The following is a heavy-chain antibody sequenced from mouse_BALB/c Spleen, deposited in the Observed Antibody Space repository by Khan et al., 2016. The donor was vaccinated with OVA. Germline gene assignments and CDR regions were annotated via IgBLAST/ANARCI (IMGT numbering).Heavy chain of an antibody. CDR1: GFSLTNYG. CDR2: IWSDGST. Sequence: QVQLKQSGPGLVAPSQSLSITCTISGFSLTNYGVHWVRQPPGKGLEWLVVIWSDGSTTYNSALKSRLTINKDNSKSQVFLKMNSLQTDDTAMYFCARQPYYHYNVMDYWGQGTSVNVSS. V-gene: IGHV2-6-1*01. J-gene: IGHJ4*01. CDR3: ARQPYYHYNVMDY. D-gene: IGHD2-10*01.